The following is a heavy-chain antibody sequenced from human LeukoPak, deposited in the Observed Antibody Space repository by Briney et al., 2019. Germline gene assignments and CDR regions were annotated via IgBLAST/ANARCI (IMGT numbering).Heavy chain of an antibody. J-gene: IGHJ6*03. V-gene: IGHV4-30-4*07. CDR2: IYYSGST. Sequence: PSETLSLTCAVSGGSISSGGYSWSWIRQPPGKGLEWIGYIYYSGSTYYNPSLKSRVTISVDTSKNQFSLKLSSVTAADTAVYYCARVSGPYYYYHMDVWGKGTTVTVSS. CDR3: ARVSGPYYYYHMDV. CDR1: GGSISSGGYS.